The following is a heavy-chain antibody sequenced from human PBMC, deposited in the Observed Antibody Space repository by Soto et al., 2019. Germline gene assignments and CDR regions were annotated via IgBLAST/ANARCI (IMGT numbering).Heavy chain of an antibody. J-gene: IGHJ6*02. Sequence: GGSLRLSCAASGFTFSSYWMSWVRQAPGKGLEWVANIKQDGSEKYYVDSVKGRFTISRDNAKNSLYLQMNSLRAEDTAVYYCARGDSSSSVYYYYGMDVWGQGTTVTVSS. CDR2: IKQDGSEK. CDR1: GFTFSSYW. D-gene: IGHD6-6*01. CDR3: ARGDSSSSVYYYYGMDV. V-gene: IGHV3-7*03.